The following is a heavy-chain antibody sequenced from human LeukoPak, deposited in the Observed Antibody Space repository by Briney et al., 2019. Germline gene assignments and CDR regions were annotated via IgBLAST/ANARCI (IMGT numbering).Heavy chain of an antibody. J-gene: IGHJ5*02. CDR1: GYTFTSYG. Sequence: ASVKVSCKASGYTFTSYGISWVRQAPGQGLEWMGWISAYNGNTNYAQKLQGRVTMTTDTSTSTAYMELRSLRSDDTAVYYCARSLDGDILTGYPHSWFDPWGQGTLVTVSS. V-gene: IGHV1-18*01. CDR3: ARSLDGDILTGYPHSWFDP. D-gene: IGHD3-9*01. CDR2: ISAYNGNT.